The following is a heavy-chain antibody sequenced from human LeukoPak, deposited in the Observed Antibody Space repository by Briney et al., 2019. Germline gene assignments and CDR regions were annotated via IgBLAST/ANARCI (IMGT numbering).Heavy chain of an antibody. CDR3: ARDPGSSGYADY. Sequence: GGSLRLSCAASGFTFSSYEMNWVRQAPGKGLEWVSHISSTSGSNIHYADSVKGRFTISRDNAKSSLYLQMSSLRAEDTALYYCARDPGSSGYADYWGQGTLVTVSS. V-gene: IGHV3-48*03. CDR1: GFTFSSYE. J-gene: IGHJ4*02. D-gene: IGHD3-22*01. CDR2: ISSTSGSNI.